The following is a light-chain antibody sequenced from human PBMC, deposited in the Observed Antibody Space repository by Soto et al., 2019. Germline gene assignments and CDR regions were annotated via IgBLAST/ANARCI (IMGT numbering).Light chain of an antibody. V-gene: IGKV1-39*01. CDR1: QSISSY. J-gene: IGKJ1*01. Sequence: DIQMTQSPSSLSASVGDRVTITCRASQSISSYLNWYQQKPGKAPKLLISGASNLESGVPSRFSGSGSGTEFTLTISSLQPDDFSSYYCQKYNSAPRTFGQGTKV. CDR2: GAS. CDR3: QKYNSAPRT.